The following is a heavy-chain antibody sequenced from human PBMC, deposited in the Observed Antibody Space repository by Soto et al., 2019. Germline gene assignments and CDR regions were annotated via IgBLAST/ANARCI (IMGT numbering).Heavy chain of an antibody. CDR2: IRQDGTDK. J-gene: IGHJ5*02. CDR3: ARDKNNKQRFDP. CDR1: GFTFSSYW. Sequence: PGGSLRLSCAASGFTFSSYWMSWVRQAPGKGLEWVANIRQDGTDKNYVDSVKGRFTISRDNTKNSLYLQMNSLRVDDTAFYFCARDKNNKQRFDPWGHGTLVTVS. D-gene: IGHD5-18*01. V-gene: IGHV3-7*01.